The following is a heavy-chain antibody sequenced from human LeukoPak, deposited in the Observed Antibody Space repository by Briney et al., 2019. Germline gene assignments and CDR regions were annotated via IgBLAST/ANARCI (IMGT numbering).Heavy chain of an antibody. CDR2: ISYGGST. V-gene: IGHV4-59*08. CDR1: GGSISNSY. D-gene: IGHD2-15*01. CDR3: ARHPLYCSGATCNAGMDG. J-gene: IGHJ6*02. Sequence: SGTLSLSCIVSGGSISNSYWSFIRQPPGRGLEWIGYISYGGSTYYNASLKSRAAISLHTSNNELSLKLTSVTAADTAIYYCARHPLYCSGATCNAGMDGWGRGTTVTVSS.